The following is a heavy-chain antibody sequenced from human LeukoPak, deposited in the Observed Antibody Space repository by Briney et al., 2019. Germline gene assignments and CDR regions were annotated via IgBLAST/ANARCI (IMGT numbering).Heavy chain of an antibody. CDR3: AGALEGVVDY. CDR1: GFTFSSYS. V-gene: IGHV3-21*01. CDR2: ISSSSSYI. J-gene: IGHJ4*02. D-gene: IGHD2-15*01. Sequence: GGSLRLSCAASGFTFSSYSMNWVRQAPGKGLEWVSSISSSSSYIYYADSVKGRFTISRDNAKNSLYLQTNSLRAEDTAVYYCAGALEGVVDYWGQGTLVTVSS.